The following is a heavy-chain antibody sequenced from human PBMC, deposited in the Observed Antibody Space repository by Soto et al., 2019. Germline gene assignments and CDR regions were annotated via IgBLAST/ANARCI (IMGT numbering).Heavy chain of an antibody. CDR3: ASDLVLGSGSLGH. CDR1: GFIFSSFW. CDR2: IRGDGADA. V-gene: IGHV3-74*01. J-gene: IGHJ4*02. D-gene: IGHD3-10*01. Sequence: GGSLRLSCSTSGFIFSSFWVHWVRQAPGKGLEWVSRIRGDGADANYADSVKGRFTISRDNAKSILYLQMDSLRVDDTALYYCASDLVLGSGSLGHWGKGTLVTVS.